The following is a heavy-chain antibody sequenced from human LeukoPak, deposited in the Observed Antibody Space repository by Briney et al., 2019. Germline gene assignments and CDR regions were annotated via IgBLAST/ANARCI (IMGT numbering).Heavy chain of an antibody. CDR1: GLTVSSNY. J-gene: IGHJ6*02. V-gene: IGHV3-66*01. D-gene: IGHD3-10*01. CDR3: ARVPGSYFDYYGMDV. Sequence: QPGGSLRLSCAASGLTVSSNYMSWVRQAPGKGLEWVSVIYSGGSTYYADSVKGRFTISRDNSKNPLYLQMNSLRAEDTAVYYCARVPGSYFDYYGMDVWGQGTTVTVSS. CDR2: IYSGGST.